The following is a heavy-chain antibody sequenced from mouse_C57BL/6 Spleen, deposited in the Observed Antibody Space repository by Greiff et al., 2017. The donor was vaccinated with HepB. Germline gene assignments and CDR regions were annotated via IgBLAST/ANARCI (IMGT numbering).Heavy chain of an antibody. CDR1: GFNIKDDY. Sequence: VQLKQSGAELVRPGASVKLSCTASGFNIKDDYMHWVKQRPEQGLEWIGWIDPENGDTEYASKFQGKATITADTSSNTAYLQLSSLTSEDTAVYYCTGGTTVVATKGYWGQGTTLTVSS. D-gene: IGHD1-1*01. CDR2: IDPENGDT. V-gene: IGHV14-4*01. CDR3: TGGTTVVATKGY. J-gene: IGHJ2*01.